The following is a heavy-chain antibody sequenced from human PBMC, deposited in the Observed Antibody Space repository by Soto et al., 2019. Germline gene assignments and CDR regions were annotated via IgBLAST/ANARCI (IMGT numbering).Heavy chain of an antibody. CDR2: ISYDGSDK. D-gene: IGHD1-7*01. Sequence: QVQLVESGGGVVQPGRSLRLSCAASGFTISSYAMHWVRQAPGKGLEWVAAISYDGSDKYYADSMKGQFTISRDNSKNTLYLQMNSLRAEDTALYYCARDARTGTHWYFDLWGRGTLVTVSS. CDR1: GFTISSYA. J-gene: IGHJ2*01. V-gene: IGHV3-30*04. CDR3: ARDARTGTHWYFDL.